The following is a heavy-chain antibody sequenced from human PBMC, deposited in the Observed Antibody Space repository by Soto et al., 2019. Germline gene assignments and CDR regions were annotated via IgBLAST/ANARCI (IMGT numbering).Heavy chain of an antibody. V-gene: IGHV3-23*01. CDR1: GFTFSSYA. CDR3: AKDREIWFGEPLYYYYYGMDV. J-gene: IGHJ6*02. D-gene: IGHD3-10*01. CDR2: ISGSGGST. Sequence: PGGSLRLSCAASGFTFSSYAMSWVRQAPGKGLEWVSAISGSGGSTYYADSVKGRFTISRDNSKNTLYLQMNSLRAEDTAVYYCAKDREIWFGEPLYYYYYGMDVWGQGTTVTVSS.